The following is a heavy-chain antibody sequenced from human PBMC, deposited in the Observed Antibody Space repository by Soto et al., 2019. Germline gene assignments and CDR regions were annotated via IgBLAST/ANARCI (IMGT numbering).Heavy chain of an antibody. CDR3: ARGPLRGYSYGYYFDY. V-gene: IGHV1-3*01. D-gene: IGHD5-18*01. CDR1: GYTFTSYA. J-gene: IGHJ4*02. CDR2: INAGNGNT. Sequence: ASVKVSCKASGYTFTSYAMHWVRQAPGQRLEWMGWINAGNGNTKYAQKFQGRVTITADESTSTAYMELSSLRSEDTAVFYCARGPLRGYSYGYYFDYGGQGTLVTVSS.